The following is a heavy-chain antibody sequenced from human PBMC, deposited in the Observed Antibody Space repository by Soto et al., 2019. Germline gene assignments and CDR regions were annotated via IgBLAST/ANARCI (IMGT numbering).Heavy chain of an antibody. J-gene: IGHJ4*01. Sequence: EVQLVESGGGLVQPGGSLRLSCAASGFTFSSYWMSWVRQAPGKGLEWVANIKQDGSERYYVDSVKGRFTISRDNAKNTPGVQMNSPRGEHTAVYYCARGGSSTGFLDHWGQGTLVPVPS. V-gene: IGHV3-7*03. D-gene: IGHD2-2*01. CDR3: ARGGSSTGFLDH. CDR2: IKQDGSER. CDR1: GFTFSSYW.